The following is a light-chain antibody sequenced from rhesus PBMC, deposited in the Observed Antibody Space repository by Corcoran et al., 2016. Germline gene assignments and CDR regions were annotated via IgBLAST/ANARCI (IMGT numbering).Light chain of an antibody. CDR2: SAS. J-gene: IGKJ4*01. CDR1: QGISNA. V-gene: IGKV1-33*02. CDR3: QRGYSTPLA. Sequence: DIQMSQSPSSLSAPVGDKVTITCRASQGISNALAWYQQKPGKAPKLLIYSASSLESGAPSRFSGRRSGTVFTLTISSLQPEGFATFYCQRGYSTPLAFGGGTKVELK.